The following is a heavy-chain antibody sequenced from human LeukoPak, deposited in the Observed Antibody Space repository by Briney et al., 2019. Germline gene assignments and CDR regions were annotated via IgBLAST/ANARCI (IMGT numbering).Heavy chain of an antibody. Sequence: PSETLSLTCTVSGGSISSYYWSWIRQPPGKGLEWIGCINYSGSTYYNPSPKSRVTISVETSKNQFSLKLSSVTAADTAVYYCARRYDYVWGSYRTYNWFDPWGQGTLVTVSS. D-gene: IGHD3-16*02. CDR1: GGSISSYY. CDR2: INYSGST. V-gene: IGHV4-59*04. CDR3: ARRYDYVWGSYRTYNWFDP. J-gene: IGHJ5*02.